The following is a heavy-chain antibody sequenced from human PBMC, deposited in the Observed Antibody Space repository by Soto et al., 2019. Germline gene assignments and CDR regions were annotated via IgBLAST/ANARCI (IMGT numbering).Heavy chain of an antibody. CDR1: GGTFSSYT. CDR2: IIPILGIA. J-gene: IGHJ4*02. V-gene: IGHV1-69*02. Sequence: GASVKVSCKASGGTFSSYTISWVRQAPGQGLEWMGRIIPILGIANYAQKFQGRVTITADKSTSTAYMELSSLRSEDTAVYYCARGRPFGGVIVRNYYFDYWGQGTLVTVSS. CDR3: ARGRPFGGVIVRNYYFDY. D-gene: IGHD3-16*02.